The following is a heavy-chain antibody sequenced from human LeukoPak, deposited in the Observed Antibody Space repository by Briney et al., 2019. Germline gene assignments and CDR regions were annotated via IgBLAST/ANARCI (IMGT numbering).Heavy chain of an antibody. CDR2: ISSSSSYI. V-gene: IGHV3-21*04. Sequence: PGGSLRLSCAASGFTFSSYSMNWVRQAPGKGLEWVSSISSSSSYIYYADSVKGRFTTSRDNSKNTLYLQMNSLRAEDTAVYYCAKSGGSSREYFQYWGQGTLVTVSS. D-gene: IGHD2-15*01. CDR3: AKSGGSSREYFQY. CDR1: GFTFSSYS. J-gene: IGHJ1*01.